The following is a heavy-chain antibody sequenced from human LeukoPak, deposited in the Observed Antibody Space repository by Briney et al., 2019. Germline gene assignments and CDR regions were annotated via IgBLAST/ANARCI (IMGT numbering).Heavy chain of an antibody. CDR1: GFTFSSYE. J-gene: IGHJ4*02. CDR2: NKRKTDGGTT. Sequence: GGSLRLSCAASGFTFSSYEMNWVRQAPGKGLEWVGRNKRKTDGGTTDYAAPVKGRFTISRDDSKNTLFLQMNSLKTEDTAVYYCTTVTFCGGESSCVFDYWGQGTLVTVSS. CDR3: TTVTFCGGESSCVFDY. D-gene: IGHD2-21*01. V-gene: IGHV3-15*01.